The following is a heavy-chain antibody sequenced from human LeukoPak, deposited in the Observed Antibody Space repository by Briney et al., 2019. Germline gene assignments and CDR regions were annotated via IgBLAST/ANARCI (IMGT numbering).Heavy chain of an antibody. CDR3: ARRMFLWSGYYADWYFDL. CDR1: GFTVSSNY. D-gene: IGHD3-3*01. CDR2: IYTSGST. V-gene: IGHV3-53*01. Sequence: GGSLRLSCAASGFTVSSNYISWVRQAPGKGLEWVSLIYTSGSTYYADSVKGRFTISRDNSKNTLYLQMNSLRAEDTAVYYCARRMFLWSGYYADWYFDLWGRGTLVTVSS. J-gene: IGHJ2*01.